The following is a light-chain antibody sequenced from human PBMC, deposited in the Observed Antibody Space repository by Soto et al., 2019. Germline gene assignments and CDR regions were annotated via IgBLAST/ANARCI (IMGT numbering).Light chain of an antibody. J-gene: IGLJ3*02. CDR3: CSYAGSSTWV. Sequence: QSALTQPASVSGSPGQSITISCTGTSSDVGSYNLVSWYQHHPGKAPKLLIYEGSKRPSGVPNRFSGSRSGNTASLTISGLQAEDEADYHCCSYAGSSTWVFGGGTKLTVL. CDR1: SSDVGSYNL. V-gene: IGLV2-23*01. CDR2: EGS.